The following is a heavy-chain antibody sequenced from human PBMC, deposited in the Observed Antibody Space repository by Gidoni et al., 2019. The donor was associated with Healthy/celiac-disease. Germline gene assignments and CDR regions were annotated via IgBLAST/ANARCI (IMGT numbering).Heavy chain of an antibody. J-gene: IGHJ4*02. D-gene: IGHD3-10*01. V-gene: IGHV3-7*03. CDR2: IKQDGSEK. CDR3: AREANYYGSGSYSDY. CDR1: GFTFSSYW. Sequence: EVQLVESGGGLVQPGGSLRLSCAASGFTFSSYWMSWVRQAPGKGLEWVANIKQDGSEKYYVDSVKGRFTISRDNAKNSLYLQMNSLRAEDTAVYYCAREANYYGSGSYSDYWGQGTLVTVSS.